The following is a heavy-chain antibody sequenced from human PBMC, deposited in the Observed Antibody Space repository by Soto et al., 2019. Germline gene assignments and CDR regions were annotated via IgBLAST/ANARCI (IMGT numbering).Heavy chain of an antibody. CDR2: ISLYSDGT. CDR1: GYTFSNYG. Sequence: ASVKVSCKTSGYTFSNYGITWVRQAPGQPLEWLGWISLYSDGTNYAQKFQGRGFMTTDTSTTTAYMELRSLRSDDTAVYYCARVVPGAEAWFGPWGQGTLVTVSS. CDR3: ARVVPGAEAWFGP. J-gene: IGHJ5*02. D-gene: IGHD2-2*01. V-gene: IGHV1-18*01.